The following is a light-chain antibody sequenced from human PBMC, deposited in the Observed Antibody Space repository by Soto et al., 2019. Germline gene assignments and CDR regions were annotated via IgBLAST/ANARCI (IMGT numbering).Light chain of an antibody. Sequence: EIVLTQSPGTLSLSPGEGATLSCRASQSVSSSYLAWYQQKPGQAPRLLIYGASSRATGIPDRFSGSGSGTDFTLTISRLEPEDVAVYYCQQYGSSRRTFGQGTKVEIK. CDR2: GAS. CDR3: QQYGSSRRT. J-gene: IGKJ1*01. V-gene: IGKV3-20*01. CDR1: QSVSSSY.